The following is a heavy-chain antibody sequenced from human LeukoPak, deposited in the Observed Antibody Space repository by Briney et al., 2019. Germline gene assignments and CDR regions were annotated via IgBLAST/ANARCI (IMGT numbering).Heavy chain of an antibody. CDR3: AKIAPWGAVTTTDGFDY. CDR2: ISDSGGST. D-gene: IGHD4-17*01. CDR1: GFTFNNYA. V-gene: IGHV3-23*01. Sequence: PGGSLRLSCAASGFTFNNYAMNWVRQAPGKGLEWVSAISDSGGSTYYADSVKGRFTISRDNSKNTLYVQMNSLRVEDTAVYYCAKIAPWGAVTTTDGFDYWGQGTLVTVSP. J-gene: IGHJ4*02.